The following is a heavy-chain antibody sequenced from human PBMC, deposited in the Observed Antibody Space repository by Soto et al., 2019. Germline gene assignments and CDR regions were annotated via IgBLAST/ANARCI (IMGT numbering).Heavy chain of an antibody. CDR3: ATSPTMTTSNWFDP. Sequence: SETLSLTCAVSGYSISSGYYWGWIRQPPGKGLEWIGSIYHSGSTYYNPSLKSRVTISVDTSKNQFSLKLSSVTAADTAVYYCATSPTMTTSNWFDPWGQGTLVTVSS. J-gene: IGHJ5*02. D-gene: IGHD4-17*01. V-gene: IGHV4-38-2*01. CDR2: IYHSGST. CDR1: GYSISSGYY.